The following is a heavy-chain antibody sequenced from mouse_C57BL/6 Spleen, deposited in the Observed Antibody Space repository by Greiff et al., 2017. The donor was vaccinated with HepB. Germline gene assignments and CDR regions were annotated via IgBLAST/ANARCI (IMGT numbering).Heavy chain of an antibody. Sequence: EVQLVESGPGLVKPSQSLSLTCSVTGYSITSGYYWNWIRQFPGNKLEWMGYISYDGSNNYNPSLKNRISITRDTSKNQFFLKLNSVTTEDTATYYCARDYGSFFDYWGQGTTLTVSS. CDR2: ISYDGSN. V-gene: IGHV3-6*01. D-gene: IGHD1-1*01. J-gene: IGHJ2*01. CDR3: ARDYGSFFDY. CDR1: GYSITSGYY.